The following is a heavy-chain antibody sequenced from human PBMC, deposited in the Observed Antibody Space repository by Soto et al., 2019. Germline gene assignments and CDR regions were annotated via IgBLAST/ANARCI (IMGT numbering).Heavy chain of an antibody. CDR3: AGQIYCSSSSCYLHHYFDY. V-gene: IGHV4-59*01. CDR2: IYYSGST. J-gene: IGHJ4*02. Sequence: SETLSLTCTVSGASISSYYWSWIRQPPGRGLEWIGYIYYSGSTNYNPSLKSRVPISVDTSKNQFSLKLTSVTAADTAVYYCAGQIYCSSSSCYLHHYFDYWGQGTLVTVSS. CDR1: GASISSYY. D-gene: IGHD2-2*01.